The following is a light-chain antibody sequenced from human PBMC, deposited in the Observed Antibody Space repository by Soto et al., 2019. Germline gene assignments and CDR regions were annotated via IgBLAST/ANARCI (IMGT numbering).Light chain of an antibody. CDR1: NSNIGNNF. CDR3: GSWDSSLSAYV. Sequence: QSVLTQPPSVSAAPGQKVTISCSGSNSNIGNNFVSWYQQLPGTAPKLLIYDNNKRPSGIPDRLSGSKSGTSATLGITGLQTGDEADYYCGSWDSSLSAYVFGPGTKVTVL. V-gene: IGLV1-51*01. J-gene: IGLJ1*01. CDR2: DNN.